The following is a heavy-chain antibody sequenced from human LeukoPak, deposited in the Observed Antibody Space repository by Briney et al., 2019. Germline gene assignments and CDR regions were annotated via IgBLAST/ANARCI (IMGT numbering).Heavy chain of an antibody. D-gene: IGHD2-21*02. J-gene: IGHJ4*02. CDR1: GGTFSSYA. CDR2: IIPIFGTA. Sequence: SVKVSCTASGGTFSSYAISWVRQAPGQGLEWMGGIIPIFGTANYAQKFQSRVTITADESTSTAYMELSSLRSEDTAVYYCARGRQHIVVVTAFDYWGQGTLVTVSS. CDR3: ARGRQHIVVVTAFDY. V-gene: IGHV1-69*01.